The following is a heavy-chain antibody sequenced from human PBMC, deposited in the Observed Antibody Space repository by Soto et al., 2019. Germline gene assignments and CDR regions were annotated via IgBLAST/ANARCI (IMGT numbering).Heavy chain of an antibody. CDR3: ARDRVGVSSNWFDS. CDR2: IYYSGST. D-gene: IGHD1-26*01. CDR1: GGSISSYY. J-gene: IGHJ5*01. V-gene: IGHV4-59*01. Sequence: PSETLSLTCTVSGGSISSYYWSWIRQPPGKGLEWIGYIYYSGSTNYNPALKSRVTTSLDTSKNQFSLKLTSVTAADTAVYYCARDRVGVSSNWFDSWGRGTLVTVSS.